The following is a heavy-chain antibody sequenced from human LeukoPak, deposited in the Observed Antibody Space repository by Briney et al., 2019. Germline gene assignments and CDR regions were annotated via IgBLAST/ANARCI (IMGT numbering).Heavy chain of an antibody. D-gene: IGHD1-26*01. J-gene: IGHJ4*02. CDR2: IYPGDSDT. CDR3: ARVGGSYPYFDY. V-gene: IGHV5-51*01. CDR1: GYSFTSYW. Sequence: GESLKISCKGSGYSFTSYWVGGVRQMPGKSLGWMGSIYPGDSDTRYRPSFQGQVTISADKSISTAYLQWSSLKASDTAMYYCARVGGSYPYFDYWGQGTLVTVSS.